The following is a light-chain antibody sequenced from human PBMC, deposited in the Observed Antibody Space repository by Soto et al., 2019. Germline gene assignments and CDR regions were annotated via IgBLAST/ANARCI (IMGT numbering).Light chain of an antibody. CDR1: SSDVAFYNS. J-gene: IGLJ2*01. V-gene: IGLV2-14*01. CDR2: EVS. CDR3: ASYTHTVV. Sequence: QSVLTQPASVSGSPGQSITISCTGTSSDVAFYNSVSWYQQSPGQAPKLLIYEVSNRPSGVSDRFSGSRSGHTASLTISGLQTEDEADYFCASYTHTVVFGGGTKLTVL.